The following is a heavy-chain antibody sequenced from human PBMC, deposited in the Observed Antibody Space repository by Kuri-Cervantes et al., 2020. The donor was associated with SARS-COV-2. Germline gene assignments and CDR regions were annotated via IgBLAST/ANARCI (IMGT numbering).Heavy chain of an antibody. V-gene: IGHV3-53*01. Sequence: GESLKISCAASGFTVSSNYMSWVRQAPGKGLEWVSVIYSGGSTYYADSVKGRFTISRDNSKNTLYLQMNSLRAEDTAVYYRASIVTGDSSGYYWGQGTLVTVFS. CDR3: ASIVTGDSSGYY. CDR1: GFTVSSNY. CDR2: IYSGGST. D-gene: IGHD3-22*01. J-gene: IGHJ4*02.